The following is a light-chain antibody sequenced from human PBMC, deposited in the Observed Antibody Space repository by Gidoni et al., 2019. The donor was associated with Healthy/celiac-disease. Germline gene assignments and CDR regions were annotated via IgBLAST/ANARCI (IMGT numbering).Light chain of an antibody. CDR1: QSISSY. V-gene: IGKV1-39*01. CDR2: AAS. Sequence: DIQMTQSPSSLSASVGDRVTITCRASQSISSYLNWYQQKPGKAPKLLIYAASSLQSGVPSRFSGSGPGTAFTLTISSLQPEDFATYYCQQSYSTPRTFGQXTKVEIK. CDR3: QQSYSTPRT. J-gene: IGKJ1*01.